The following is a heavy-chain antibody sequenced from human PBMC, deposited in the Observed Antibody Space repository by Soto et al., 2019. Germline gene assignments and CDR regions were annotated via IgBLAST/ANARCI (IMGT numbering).Heavy chain of an antibody. J-gene: IGHJ4*02. CDR1: GYTFTTDD. D-gene: IGHD6-13*01. V-gene: IGHV1-46*01. Sequence: QVQLVQSGAEVKKPGASVRVSCKASGYTFTTDDIHWVRQAPGLGLEWMGIITPGGGITSYAQKFKGRITMTRDTSTSTVYMELSSLRSEDPAMYYCAKVLSELVPRYFDTWGQGTLVTVSS. CDR3: AKVLSELVPRYFDT. CDR2: ITPGGGIT.